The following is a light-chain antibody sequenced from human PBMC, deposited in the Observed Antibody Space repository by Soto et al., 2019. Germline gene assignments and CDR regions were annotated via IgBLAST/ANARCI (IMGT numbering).Light chain of an antibody. Sequence: QSVLTQPPSLSAAPGQKVTISCSGSSSNIGNNYVSWYQQLPGTAPKLLIYDNNKRPSGIPDRFSGSKSGNTASLTVSGLQAEDEADYYCSSYAGGINLEVFGTGTKVTVL. V-gene: IGLV1-51*01. CDR1: SSNIGNNY. J-gene: IGLJ1*01. CDR2: DNN. CDR3: SSYAGGINLEV.